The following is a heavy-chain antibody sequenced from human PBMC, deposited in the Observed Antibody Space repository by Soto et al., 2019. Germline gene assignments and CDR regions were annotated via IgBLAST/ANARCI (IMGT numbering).Heavy chain of an antibody. D-gene: IGHD3-10*01. CDR1: GYTFTSYY. CDR2: INPKFGDT. Sequence: QVQLVQSGAEVKEPGDSVRVSCEASGYTFTSYYIHWVRQAPGQGLEWMGWINPKFGDTTYAQDFQVRVSMTRDMSISTVYMELSRLTSDDTAIYYCARNMDYYYGPGSGNGHGFWGQGSTVTVFS. V-gene: IGHV1-2*02. CDR3: ARNMDYYYGPGSGNGHGF. J-gene: IGHJ6*02.